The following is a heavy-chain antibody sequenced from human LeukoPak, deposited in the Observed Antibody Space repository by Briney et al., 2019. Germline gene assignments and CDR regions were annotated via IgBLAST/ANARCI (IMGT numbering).Heavy chain of an antibody. CDR1: GFTFSSYA. D-gene: IGHD1-26*01. CDR3: AKGMFVVGATNLGAFDI. J-gene: IGHJ3*02. CDR2: LSGSGDRT. V-gene: IGHV3-23*01. Sequence: GGSLRLSCAASGFTFSSYAVSWVRQAPGKGLQWVSALSGSGDRTYYADSVKGRFTISRDTSKNTLYLQMNSLRAEDTAVYYCAKGMFVVGATNLGAFDIWGQGTMVTVSS.